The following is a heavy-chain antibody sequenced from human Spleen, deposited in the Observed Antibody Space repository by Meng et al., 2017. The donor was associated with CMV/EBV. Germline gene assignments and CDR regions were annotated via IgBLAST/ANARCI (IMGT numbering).Heavy chain of an antibody. CDR1: GDSVSSNSAA. CDR3: ARDSARPAAGLSYYYYGMNV. CDR2: TYYRSKWYN. J-gene: IGHJ6*02. Sequence: SETLSLTCAISGDSVSSNSAAWNWIRQSPSRGLEWLGRTYYRSKWYNDYAVSVKSRITINPDTSKNQFSLQLNSVTPEDTAVYYCARDSARPAAGLSYYYYGMNVWGQGTTVTVSS. V-gene: IGHV6-1*01. D-gene: IGHD6-6*01.